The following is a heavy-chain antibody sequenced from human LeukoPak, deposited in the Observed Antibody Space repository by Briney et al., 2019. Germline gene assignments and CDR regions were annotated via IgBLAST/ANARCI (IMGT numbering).Heavy chain of an antibody. CDR3: ARAIFGGVYYYYMDV. V-gene: IGHV3-74*01. J-gene: IGHJ6*03. Sequence: GGSLRLSCATSGFTFTAFWMHWVRQAPGKGLVWVSRISNDGISTSYADSVKGRFTISRDNAKNSLYLQMNSLRAEDTAVYYCARAIFGGVYYYYMDVWGKGTTVTVSS. D-gene: IGHD3-3*01. CDR2: ISNDGIST. CDR1: GFTFTAFW.